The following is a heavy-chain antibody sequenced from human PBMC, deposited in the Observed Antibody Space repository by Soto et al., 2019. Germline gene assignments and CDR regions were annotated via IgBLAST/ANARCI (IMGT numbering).Heavy chain of an antibody. CDR2: IYYSGSI. Sequence: VHLQESGPGLVKPSQTLSLSCTVSGGSISSGGYYWSWIRQHPGRGLEWIGYIYYSGSIYYNPSLKSRVTISVDTSKNQFSLDLSSVTAADTAVYYCARGTYYGSGRHRGGFDPWGQGTLVTVSS. J-gene: IGHJ5*02. CDR1: GGSISSGGYY. CDR3: ARGTYYGSGRHRGGFDP. V-gene: IGHV4-31*03. D-gene: IGHD3-10*01.